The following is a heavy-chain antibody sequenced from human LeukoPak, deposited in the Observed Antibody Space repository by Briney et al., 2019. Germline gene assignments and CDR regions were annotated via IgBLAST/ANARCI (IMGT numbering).Heavy chain of an antibody. D-gene: IGHD4-23*01. J-gene: IGHJ4*02. Sequence: SETLSLTFTVSGGSISSYYWSWIRQPPGKGLEWIGYIYYSGSTNYNPSLTSRVTISVDTSKNQFSLELRSVTAADTAVYYCARHPPRGNTGLAFDFWGRGTLVTVSS. V-gene: IGHV4-59*08. CDR2: IYYSGST. CDR1: GGSISSYY. CDR3: ARHPPRGNTGLAFDF.